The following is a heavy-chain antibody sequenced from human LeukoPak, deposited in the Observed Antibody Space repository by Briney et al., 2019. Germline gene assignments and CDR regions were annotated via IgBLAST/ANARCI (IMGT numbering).Heavy chain of an antibody. V-gene: IGHV4-59*08. J-gene: IGHJ4*02. CDR1: GGSISNYY. CDR2: MYHTGHT. D-gene: IGHD2-15*01. Sequence: SETLSLTCNVSGGSISNYYWSWIRQPPGKGMEWIGYMYHTGHTMYNSSLKSRVTMSLDTSKNHFSLRLSSVTAADTAVYYCARHPFATPFDYWGPGTLVTVSS. CDR3: ARHPFATPFDY.